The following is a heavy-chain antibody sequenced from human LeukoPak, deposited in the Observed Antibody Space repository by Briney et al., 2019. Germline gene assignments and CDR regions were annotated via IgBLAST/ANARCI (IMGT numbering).Heavy chain of an antibody. V-gene: IGHV6-1*01. Sequence: RSQTLSLTPPISGDSLPVNSDGGNGVRQSPSRGLEWLGRTSYKSEWSEIYAVSVKSQITITPDTPKNQFSLQLNTVTPEDTAVYLCARWAHSLAHLDYWGQGTLVTVSS. J-gene: IGHJ4*02. CDR3: ARWAHSLAHLDY. CDR2: TSYKSEWSE. CDR1: GDSLPVNSDG. D-gene: IGHD4-11*01.